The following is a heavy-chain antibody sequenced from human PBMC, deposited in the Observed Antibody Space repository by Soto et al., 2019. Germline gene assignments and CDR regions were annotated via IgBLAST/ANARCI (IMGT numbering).Heavy chain of an antibody. D-gene: IGHD2-15*01. V-gene: IGHV4-31*03. CDR3: ARVEVVVAAHYFDY. Sequence: QVQLQESGPGLVKPSQTLSLTCTVSGGSISSGGYYWSWIRQHPGKGLEWIGYIYYSGSTYYNPSLESRVTISVDTSKNQFSLELSSVTAADTAVYYCARVEVVVAAHYFDYWGQGTLVTVSS. J-gene: IGHJ4*02. CDR1: GGSISSGGYY. CDR2: IYYSGST.